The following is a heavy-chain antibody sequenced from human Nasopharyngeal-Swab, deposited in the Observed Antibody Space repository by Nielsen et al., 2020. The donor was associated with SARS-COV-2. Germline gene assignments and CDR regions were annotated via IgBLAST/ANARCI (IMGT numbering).Heavy chain of an antibody. CDR2: IGTNSGGT. J-gene: IGHJ4*02. V-gene: IGHV1-2*06. CDR1: GYTFTAFS. Sequence: ASVKVSCKASGYTFTAFSIHWVRQSTGQGLEWVGRIGTNSGGTLYAQRFRGRFTMTRDTSVATAYMELSDLRSDDTAFYYCARDSPASRGDYWGQGTLVTVSS. CDR3: ARDSPASRGDY. D-gene: IGHD5-24*01.